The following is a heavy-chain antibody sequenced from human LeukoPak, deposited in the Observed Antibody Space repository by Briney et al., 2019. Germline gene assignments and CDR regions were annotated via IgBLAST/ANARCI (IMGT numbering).Heavy chain of an antibody. D-gene: IGHD3-10*01. Sequence: ASVKVSCKASGYTFTSYDINWVRQATGQGLEWMGWMNPNSGNTGYAQKFQGRVTMTRNTSISTAYMELSSLRSEDTAVYYCARDQNYYGSGSYDYWGQGTLVTVSS. CDR1: GYTFTSYD. V-gene: IGHV1-8*01. CDR2: MNPNSGNT. J-gene: IGHJ4*02. CDR3: ARDQNYYGSGSYDY.